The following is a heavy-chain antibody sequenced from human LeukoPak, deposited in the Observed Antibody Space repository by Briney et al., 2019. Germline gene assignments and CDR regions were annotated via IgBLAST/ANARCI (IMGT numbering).Heavy chain of an antibody. V-gene: IGHV1-69*05. J-gene: IGHJ5*02. CDR1: GGTFSSYA. CDR2: IIPIFGTA. CDR3: AREVSGAAAWWFDP. Sequence: SVKVSCKASGGTFSSYAISWVRQAPGQGLEWMGGIIPIFGTATYAQKFQGRVTITTDESTSTAYMELSSLRSEDTAVYYCAREVSGAAAWWFDPWGQGTLVTVSS. D-gene: IGHD6-13*01.